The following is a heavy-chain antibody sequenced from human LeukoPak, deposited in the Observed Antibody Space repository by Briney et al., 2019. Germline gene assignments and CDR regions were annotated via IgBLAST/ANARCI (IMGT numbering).Heavy chain of an antibody. D-gene: IGHD2-15*01. CDR3: ARGNEILYFFDY. V-gene: IGHV4-34*01. J-gene: IGHJ4*02. CDR2: INHSGST. CDR1: GGSFSGYC. Sequence: SETLSLTCAVYGGSFSGYCWSWIRQPPGKGLEWIGEINHSGSTNYNPSLKSRVTISVDTSKNQFSLKLSSVTAADTAVYYCARGNEILYFFDYWGQGTLVTVSS.